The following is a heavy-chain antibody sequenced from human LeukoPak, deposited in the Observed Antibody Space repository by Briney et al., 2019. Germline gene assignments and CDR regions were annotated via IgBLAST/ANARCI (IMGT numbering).Heavy chain of an antibody. CDR1: GYTFTSYG. Sequence: ASVKVSCKASGYTFTSYGISWVRQAPGQGLEWMGWISAYNGNTNYAQKLQGRVTMTTDTSTSTAYMELRSLRSDDTAVYYCARDLSDRRYCSSTSCYRAFDIWGQGTMVTVSS. V-gene: IGHV1-18*01. J-gene: IGHJ3*02. D-gene: IGHD2-2*02. CDR3: ARDLSDRRYCSSTSCYRAFDI. CDR2: ISAYNGNT.